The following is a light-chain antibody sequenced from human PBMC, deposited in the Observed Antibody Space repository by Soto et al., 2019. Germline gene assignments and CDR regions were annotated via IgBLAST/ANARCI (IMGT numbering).Light chain of an antibody. CDR1: QSISSW. Sequence: DIQMTQSPSTLSASVGDRVTITCRASQSISSWLAWYQQKPGKAPKLLIYDASSLESGVPSRCSGSGSGTEFTLTISSLQPDDFATYYCQQYNSYLFTCGPGTKVDIK. CDR3: QQYNSYLFT. V-gene: IGKV1-5*01. J-gene: IGKJ3*01. CDR2: DAS.